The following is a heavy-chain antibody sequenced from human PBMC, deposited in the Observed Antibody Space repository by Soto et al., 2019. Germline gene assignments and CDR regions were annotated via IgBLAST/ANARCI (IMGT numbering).Heavy chain of an antibody. CDR1: GFTFSSYW. CDR3: ARDGSSVVVAATLFGYYGMDV. D-gene: IGHD2-15*01. Sequence: GSLRLSCAASGFTFSSYWMTWVRQAPGKGLEWVANIKQDGSEKYYVDSVKGRFTISRDNAKNSLYLQMNSLRADDTAVYYCARDGSSVVVAATLFGYYGMDVWGQGTTVTVSS. CDR2: IKQDGSEK. V-gene: IGHV3-7*01. J-gene: IGHJ6*02.